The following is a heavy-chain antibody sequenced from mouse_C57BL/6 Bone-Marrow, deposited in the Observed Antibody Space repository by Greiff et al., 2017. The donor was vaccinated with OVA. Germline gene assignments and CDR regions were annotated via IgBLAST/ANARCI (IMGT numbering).Heavy chain of an antibody. Sequence: QVQLQQPGAELVKPGASVKMSCKASGYTFTSYWITWVKQRPGQGLEWIGDIYPGSGSTNYTEKFKSKATLTVDTSSSTAYMQLSSLTSEDSAVYYCARSGYYSYYFDYWGQGTTLTVSS. CDR1: GYTFTSYW. V-gene: IGHV1-55*01. CDR3: ARSGYYSYYFDY. CDR2: IYPGSGST. D-gene: IGHD2-3*01. J-gene: IGHJ2*01.